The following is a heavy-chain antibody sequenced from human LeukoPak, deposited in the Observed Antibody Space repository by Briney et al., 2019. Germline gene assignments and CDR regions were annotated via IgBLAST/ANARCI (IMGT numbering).Heavy chain of an antibody. CDR3: ERRGDRGNHADY. J-gene: IGHJ4*02. CDR1: GYTFTPYY. D-gene: IGHD1-14*01. CDR2: INPSSGST. Sequence: ASVKVSCKASGYTFTPYYMHWVRQAPGQGLEWMGRINPSSGSTAYAQKFQDGLTLTTDMSASTLYMELSSLGSEDTAVYYCERRGDRGNHADYWGQGTLVTVSS. V-gene: IGHV1-46*01.